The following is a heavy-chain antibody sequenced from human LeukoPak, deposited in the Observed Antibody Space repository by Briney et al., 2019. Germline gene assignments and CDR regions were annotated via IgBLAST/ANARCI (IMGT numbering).Heavy chain of an antibody. CDR2: IIPIFGTA. CDR1: GYTFTSCY. D-gene: IGHD2-2*01. V-gene: IGHV1-69*13. CDR3: ARGRVPAANYAFDI. Sequence: ASEKVSFKXSGYTFTSCYMHWGRQGHGQGLELMGGIIPIFGTANYDQQFQDRGTITADESTSTAYMELSSLRSEDTAVYYCARGRVPAANYAFDIWGQGTMVTVSS. J-gene: IGHJ3*02.